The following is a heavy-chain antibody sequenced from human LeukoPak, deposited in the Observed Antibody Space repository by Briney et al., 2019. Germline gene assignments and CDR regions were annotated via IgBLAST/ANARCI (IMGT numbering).Heavy chain of an antibody. D-gene: IGHD3-16*01. Sequence: GASVKVSCKASGGTFGNYAVSWVRQAPGQGLEWMGRIIPNVDIRNYEQKFQGRVTITADESTSTVYLELTTLRSDDTAVYYCAREDQGDGPICGDFEFWGQGTLVTVSS. J-gene: IGHJ4*02. V-gene: IGHV1-69*04. CDR3: AREDQGDGPICGDFEF. CDR1: GGTFGNYA. CDR2: IIPNVDIR.